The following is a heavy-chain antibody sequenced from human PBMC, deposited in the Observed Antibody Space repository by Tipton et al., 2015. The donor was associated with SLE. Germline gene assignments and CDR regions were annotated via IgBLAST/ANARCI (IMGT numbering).Heavy chain of an antibody. V-gene: IGHV4-31*03. D-gene: IGHD4-23*01. CDR1: SGSVSNGVYY. J-gene: IGHJ4*02. CDR3: ARDRSGNSYFDY. CDR2: VYYSGST. Sequence: TLSLTCTVSSGSVSNGVYYWTWIRQHPGKGLEWIGYVYYSGSTHYNPSLKSRVTMSVDTSKNQFSLNLSSVTAADTAVYYCARDRSGNSYFDYWSQGTLVTVSS.